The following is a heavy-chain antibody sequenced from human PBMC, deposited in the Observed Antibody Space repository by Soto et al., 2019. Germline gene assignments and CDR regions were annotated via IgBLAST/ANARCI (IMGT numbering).Heavy chain of an antibody. Sequence: QVQLVQSGAEVKKPGASVKVSCKASGYTFSNYYMHWVLQAPGQGLTWMGIINPNGGSTTYTQKFQGRVTLTRDTSTTTVNMELSSLRSEDTAVYYCAREKWLVGRNEPFEIWGQGTMVTVSS. V-gene: IGHV1-46*01. CDR3: AREKWLVGRNEPFEI. CDR2: INPNGGST. CDR1: GYTFSNYY. J-gene: IGHJ3*02. D-gene: IGHD6-19*01.